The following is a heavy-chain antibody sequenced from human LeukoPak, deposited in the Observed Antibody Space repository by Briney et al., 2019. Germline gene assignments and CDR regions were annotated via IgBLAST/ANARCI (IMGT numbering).Heavy chain of an antibody. CDR2: ISSSSSYI. V-gene: IGHV3-21*05. CDR1: GFTFSSYS. CDR3: ARDLVSTVTNYFDY. D-gene: IGHD4-17*01. J-gene: IGHJ4*02. Sequence: GGSLRLSCAASGFTFSSYSMNWVRQAPGKGLEWVSFISSSSSYIYYADSVKGRFTISRDNAKNSLYLQMNSLRAEDTAVYYCARDLVSTVTNYFDYWGQGTLVTVSS.